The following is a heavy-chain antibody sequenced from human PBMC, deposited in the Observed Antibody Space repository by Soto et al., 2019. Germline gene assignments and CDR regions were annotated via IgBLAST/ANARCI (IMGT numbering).Heavy chain of an antibody. CDR1: GGTFSSYA. Sequence: QVQLVQSGAEVKKPGSSVKVSCKASGGTFSSYAISWVRQAPGQGLEWMGGIIPIFGTANYAQKFQGRVTITADECTSTAYMELSSLRSEDTAVYYCARAGCSSTSCYHNWFDPWGQGTLVTVSS. CDR2: IIPIFGTA. D-gene: IGHD2-2*01. J-gene: IGHJ5*02. V-gene: IGHV1-69*01. CDR3: ARAGCSSTSCYHNWFDP.